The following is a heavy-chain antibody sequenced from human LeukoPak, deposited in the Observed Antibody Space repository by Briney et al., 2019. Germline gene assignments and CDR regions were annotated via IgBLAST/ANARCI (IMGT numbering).Heavy chain of an antibody. D-gene: IGHD1-26*01. V-gene: IGHV4-4*09. Sequence: SETLSLTCTVSGGSISSYYWSWIRQPPGQGLEWIAYIHSSGYTNYKPSLKSRVTISVDTSKNQFSLKVTSVTAADTAVYYCAKRQGPNSGSYDYFDPWGQGTLVTVSS. CDR2: IHSSGYT. J-gene: IGHJ5*02. CDR1: GGSISSYY. CDR3: AKRQGPNSGSYDYFDP.